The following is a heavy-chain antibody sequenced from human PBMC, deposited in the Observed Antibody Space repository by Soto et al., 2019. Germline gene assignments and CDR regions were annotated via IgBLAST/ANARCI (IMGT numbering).Heavy chain of an antibody. CDR3: ARDYDILTGYYRVYYYYGMDV. CDR1: GYTFTSYY. CDR2: INPSGGST. D-gene: IGHD3-9*01. V-gene: IGHV1-46*03. J-gene: IGHJ6*02. Sequence: ASVKVSCKASGYTFTSYYMHWVRQAPGQGLEWMGIINPSGGSTSYAQKFQGRVTMTRDTSTSTVYMELSSLRSEDTAVYYCARDYDILTGYYRVYYYYGMDVWGQGTTVTVSS.